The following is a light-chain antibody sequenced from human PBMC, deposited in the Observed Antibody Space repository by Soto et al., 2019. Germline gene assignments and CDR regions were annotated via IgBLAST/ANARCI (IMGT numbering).Light chain of an antibody. CDR3: QQYNTYSWT. J-gene: IGKJ1*01. CDR2: DAS. V-gene: IGKV1-5*01. Sequence: DIQLTQSPSSLSAAVGDRVTITCRAIQSISTYLNWYQQKPGKAPKLLIYDASSLQSGVPSRFSGSGSGTEFALTISSLQPDDFATYYCQQYNTYSWTIGPGTKVDIK. CDR1: QSISTY.